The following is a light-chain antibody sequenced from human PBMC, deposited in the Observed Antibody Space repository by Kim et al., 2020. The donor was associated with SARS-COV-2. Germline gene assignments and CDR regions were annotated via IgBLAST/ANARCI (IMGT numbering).Light chain of an antibody. Sequence: RQTATLTCTGNSNSVGNQGAAWLQQHQGHPPKLLSYRNNNRPSGISERFSASRSGNTASLTITGLQPEDEADYYCSALDSSLSAYVFGTGTKVTVL. CDR1: SNSVGNQG. J-gene: IGLJ1*01. V-gene: IGLV10-54*02. CDR3: SALDSSLSAYV. CDR2: RNN.